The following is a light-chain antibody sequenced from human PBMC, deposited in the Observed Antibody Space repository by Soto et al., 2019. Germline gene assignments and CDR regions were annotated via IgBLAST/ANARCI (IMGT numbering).Light chain of an antibody. CDR1: SSNIGSNA. V-gene: IGLV1-44*01. Sequence: QSVLTQPPSASGTPGQRVTISCSGSSSNIGSNAAHWYQQLQGTAPKLLIYSNNQRPSGVPDRFSGSKSGTSASLAISGLQSEDEADYYCAAWDASLNGPVFGGGTKLTVL. J-gene: IGLJ3*02. CDR3: AAWDASLNGPV. CDR2: SNN.